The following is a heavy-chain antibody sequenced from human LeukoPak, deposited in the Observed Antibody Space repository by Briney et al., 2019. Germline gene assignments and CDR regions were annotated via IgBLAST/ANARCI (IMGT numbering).Heavy chain of an antibody. CDR2: INPSGGST. CDR3: ARGGVPNYYYMDV. CDR1: GYTFTSYY. D-gene: IGHD3-16*01. Sequence: ASVKVSCKASGYTFTSYYMHWVRQAPGQGLEWMGIINPSGGSTSYAQKFQGRVTVTRDMSTSTVYMELSSLRSEDTAVYYCARGGVPNYYYMDVWGKGTTVTVSS. J-gene: IGHJ6*03. V-gene: IGHV1-46*01.